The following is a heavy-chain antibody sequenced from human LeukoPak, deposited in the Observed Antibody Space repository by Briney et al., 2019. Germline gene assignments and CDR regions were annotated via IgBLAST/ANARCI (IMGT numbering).Heavy chain of an antibody. CDR2: IKSKTDGGPT. Sequence: GGSLRLSCAASGFTFSNAWMSWVRQAPGKGLEWVDRIKSKTDGGPTDYAAPVKGRFTISRDDSKNTLYLQMNSLKTEDTAVYYCTTSAPYYDYVWGSYRYTEDFDYWGQGTLVAVSS. CDR1: GFTFSNAW. J-gene: IGHJ4*02. V-gene: IGHV3-15*01. CDR3: TTSAPYYDYVWGSYRYTEDFDY. D-gene: IGHD3-16*02.